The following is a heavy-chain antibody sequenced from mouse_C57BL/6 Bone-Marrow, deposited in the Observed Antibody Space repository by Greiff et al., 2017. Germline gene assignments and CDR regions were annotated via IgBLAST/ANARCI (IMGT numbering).Heavy chain of an antibody. CDR1: GFTFSDYG. V-gene: IGHV5-15*01. Sequence: EVKLMESGGGLVQPGGSLKLSCAASGFTFSDYGMAWVRQAPRKGPEWVAFISYLAYSIYYADTVTGRFTISRENAKNTLYLEMSSLRSEDTAMYYCAVLGGNYFYYAMDYWGQGTSVTVSS. D-gene: IGHD2-1*01. J-gene: IGHJ4*01. CDR3: AVLGGNYFYYAMDY. CDR2: ISYLAYSI.